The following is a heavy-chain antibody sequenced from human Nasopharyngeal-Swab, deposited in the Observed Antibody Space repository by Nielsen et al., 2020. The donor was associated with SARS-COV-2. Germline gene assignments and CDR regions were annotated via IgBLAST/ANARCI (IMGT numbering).Heavy chain of an antibody. CDR2: ISGGGGST. D-gene: IGHD3-3*01. Sequence: GGSLRLSCAASGFTFRSYAMGWVRQAPGKGLEWVSGISGGGGSTYYADSVKGRFTISRDNYNSKNTADLQMNSLRAEDTAVYYCARFPRYDLYSFQSEYFQNWGQGTLVTVSS. V-gene: IGHV3-23*01. J-gene: IGHJ1*01. CDR3: ARFPRYDLYSFQSEYFQN. CDR1: GFTFRSYA.